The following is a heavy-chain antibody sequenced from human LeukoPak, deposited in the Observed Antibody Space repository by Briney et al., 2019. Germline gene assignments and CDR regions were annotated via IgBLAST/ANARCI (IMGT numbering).Heavy chain of an antibody. CDR2: INPNSGGT. CDR1: GYTFTSYD. V-gene: IGHV1-2*02. CDR3: ARGHYYYDSSGYYSLSDY. J-gene: IGHJ4*02. D-gene: IGHD3-22*01. Sequence: VASVKVSCKASGYTFTSYDINWVRQAPGQGLEWMGWINPNSGGTNYAQKFQGRVTMTRDTSISTAYMELSRLRSDDTAVYYCARGHYYYDSSGYYSLSDYWGQGTLVTVSS.